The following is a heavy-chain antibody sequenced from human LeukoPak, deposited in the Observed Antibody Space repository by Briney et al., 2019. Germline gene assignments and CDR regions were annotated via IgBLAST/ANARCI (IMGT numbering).Heavy chain of an antibody. CDR2: IRYDGSNK. V-gene: IGHV3-30*02. J-gene: IGHJ4*02. CDR1: GFTFSSYG. CDR3: ARDGIGSYYFDY. Sequence: GGSLRLSCAASGFTFSSYGMHWVRQAPGKGLEWVAFIRYDGSNKYYADSVKGRFTISRDNSKNTLYLQMNSLRAEDTAVYYCARDGIGSYYFDYWGQGALVTVSS. D-gene: IGHD5-24*01.